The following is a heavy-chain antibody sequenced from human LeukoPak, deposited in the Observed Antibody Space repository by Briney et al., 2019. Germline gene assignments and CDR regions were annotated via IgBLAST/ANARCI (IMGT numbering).Heavy chain of an antibody. J-gene: IGHJ5*02. CDR1: GYTLTESS. CDR2: FDPEDGET. D-gene: IGHD2-2*01. Sequence: ASVKVSCKVSGYTLTESSMHWVRQAPGKGLEWMGGFDPEDGETIYAQKFQGRVTMTEDTSTDTAYMELSSLRSEDTAVYYCATGGRYCSSTSCGNWFDPWGQGTLVTVSS. CDR3: ATGGRYCSSTSCGNWFDP. V-gene: IGHV1-24*01.